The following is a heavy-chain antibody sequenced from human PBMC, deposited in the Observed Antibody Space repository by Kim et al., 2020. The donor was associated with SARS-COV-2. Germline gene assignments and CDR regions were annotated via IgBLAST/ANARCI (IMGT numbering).Heavy chain of an antibody. V-gene: IGHV3-23*01. CDR2: ISGSGGST. D-gene: IGHD2-8*02. Sequence: GGSLRLSCAASGFTFSSYAMSWVRQAPGKGLEWVSAISGSGGSTYYAASVKGRFTISRDNSKNTLYLQINSLRAEDTAVYYCAKVRDRLLGYYYYGMDVWGQGTTVTVSS. CDR3: AKVRDRLLGYYYYGMDV. CDR1: GFTFSSYA. J-gene: IGHJ6*02.